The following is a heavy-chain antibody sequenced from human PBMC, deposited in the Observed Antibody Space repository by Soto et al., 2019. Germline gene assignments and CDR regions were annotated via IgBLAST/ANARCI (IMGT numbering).Heavy chain of an antibody. D-gene: IGHD3-22*01. CDR3: TTDLSYYDRAEAFDI. CDR2: IKSKTDGGTT. V-gene: IGHV3-15*01. J-gene: IGHJ3*02. CDR1: GFTFSNAW. Sequence: LRLSCAASGFTFSNAWMSWVRQAPWKGLEWVGRIKSKTDGGTTDYAAPVKGRFTISRDDSKNTLYLQMNSLKTEDTAVYYCTTDLSYYDRAEAFDIWGQGTMVTVSS.